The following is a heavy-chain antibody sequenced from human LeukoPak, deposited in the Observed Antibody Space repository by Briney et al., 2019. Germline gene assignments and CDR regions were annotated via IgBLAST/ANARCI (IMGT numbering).Heavy chain of an antibody. CDR3: ARGRIPIVVVPAAKGRWFDP. J-gene: IGHJ5*02. D-gene: IGHD2-2*01. CDR1: GGSFSGYY. V-gene: IGHV4-34*01. Sequence: PSETLSLTCAVYGGSFSGYYWSWLRQPPGKGLEWIGEINHSGSTNYNPSLKSRVTISVDTSKNQFSLKLSSVTAADTAVYYCARGRIPIVVVPAAKGRWFDPWGQGTLVTVSS. CDR2: INHSGST.